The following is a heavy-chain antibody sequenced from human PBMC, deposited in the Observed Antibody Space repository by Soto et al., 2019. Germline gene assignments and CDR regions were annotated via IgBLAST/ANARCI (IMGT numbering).Heavy chain of an antibody. CDR1: GYSFTSYW. D-gene: IGHD3-10*01. V-gene: IGHV5-51*01. J-gene: IGHJ6*02. CDR2: IYPGDSDT. CDR3: ARPTGLLWFGKYYCGMDV. Sequence: HGESLKISCKGSGYSFTSYWIGWVRQMPGKGLEWMGIIYPGDSDTRYSPSFQGQVTISADKSIGTAYLQWSSLKASDTAMYYCARPTGLLWFGKYYCGMDVWGQGTTVTVSS.